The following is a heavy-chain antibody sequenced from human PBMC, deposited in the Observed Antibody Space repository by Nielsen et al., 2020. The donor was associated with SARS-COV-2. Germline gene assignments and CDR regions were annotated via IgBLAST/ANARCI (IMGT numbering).Heavy chain of an antibody. Sequence: GSLRLSCTVSGGSISSSSYYWGWIRQPPGKGLEWIGSIYYSGSTYYNPSLKSRVTISVDTSKNQFSLKLSSVTAADTAVYYCARDRVSGSYYNYYYGMDVWGQGTTVTVSS. CDR3: ARDRVSGSYYNYYYGMDV. CDR1: GGSISSSSYY. CDR2: IYYSGST. D-gene: IGHD3-10*01. J-gene: IGHJ6*02. V-gene: IGHV4-39*02.